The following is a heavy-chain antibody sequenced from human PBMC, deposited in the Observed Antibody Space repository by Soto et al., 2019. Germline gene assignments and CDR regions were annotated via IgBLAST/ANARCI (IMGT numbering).Heavy chain of an antibody. CDR3: AHKGGRGAGMDV. V-gene: IGHV2-5*02. CDR1: GFSLTTNGVG. J-gene: IGHJ6*02. D-gene: IGHD2-15*01. CDR2: MYWDGDE. Sequence: QITLKESGPTLVNPTQTLTLTCIFSGFSLTTNGVGVAWIRQPPGKALEWLALMYWDGDERYSPFLKSRLTITKGTSENQVVLTLTNMGPVDTGTYYCAHKGGRGAGMDVWGQGTTVTVSS.